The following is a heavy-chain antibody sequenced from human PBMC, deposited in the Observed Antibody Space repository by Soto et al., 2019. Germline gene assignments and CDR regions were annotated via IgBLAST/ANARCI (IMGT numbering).Heavy chain of an antibody. CDR2: ISWNSGSI. D-gene: IGHD6-19*01. V-gene: IGHV3-9*01. CDR3: AKDNGIAVAGIDY. Sequence: EVQLVESGGGLVQPGRSLRLSCAASGFTFDDYAMHWVRQAPGKGLGWVSGISWNSGSIGYVDSVKGRFTISRDNAKNSLYLQMNSLRAEDTALYYCAKDNGIAVAGIDYWGQGTLVTVSS. J-gene: IGHJ4*02. CDR1: GFTFDDYA.